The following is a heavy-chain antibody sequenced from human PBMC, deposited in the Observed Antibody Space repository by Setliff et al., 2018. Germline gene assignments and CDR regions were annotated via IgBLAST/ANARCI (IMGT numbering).Heavy chain of an antibody. CDR3: ARASSGWYSAYYYYMDV. D-gene: IGHD6-19*01. J-gene: IGHJ6*03. V-gene: IGHV4-61*09. Sequence: LSLTCTVSGGSVNSGYGNWNWLRQPAGKGLEWIGHINRRGSTNFSPSLKSRVTISLDTSKNQFSLNLTSVTAADTAVYYCARASSGWYSAYYYYMDVWGKGPTVTVSS. CDR1: GGSVNSGYGN. CDR2: INRRGST.